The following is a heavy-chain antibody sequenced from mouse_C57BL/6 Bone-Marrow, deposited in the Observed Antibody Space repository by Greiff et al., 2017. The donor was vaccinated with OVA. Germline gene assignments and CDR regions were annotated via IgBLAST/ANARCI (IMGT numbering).Heavy chain of an antibody. CDR1: GFTFSSYG. J-gene: IGHJ2*01. CDR3: ARQAIYYFDY. CDR2: ISSGGSYT. V-gene: IGHV5-6*01. Sequence: EVMLVESGGDLVKPGGSLKLSCAASGFTFSSYGMSWVRQTPDKRLEWVATISSGGSYTYYPDSVKGRFTISRDNAKNTLYLQMSSLKSEDTAMYYCARQAIYYFDYWGQGTTLTVSS.